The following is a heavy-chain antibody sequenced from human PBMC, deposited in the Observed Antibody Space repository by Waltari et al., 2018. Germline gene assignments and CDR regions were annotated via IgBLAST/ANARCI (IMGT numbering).Heavy chain of an antibody. CDR3: ARGEVGGSWDYFDY. D-gene: IGHD1-26*01. Sequence: EVQLVESGGGLIQPGGSLRLSCAACGFTVRSNYMSWVRQAPGKGLDWVSVIYSGGSTYYADSVKGRFTISRDNSKNTLYLQMNSLRAEDTAVYYCARGEVGGSWDYFDYWGQGTLVTVSS. V-gene: IGHV3-53*01. CDR1: GFTVRSNY. J-gene: IGHJ4*02. CDR2: IYSGGST.